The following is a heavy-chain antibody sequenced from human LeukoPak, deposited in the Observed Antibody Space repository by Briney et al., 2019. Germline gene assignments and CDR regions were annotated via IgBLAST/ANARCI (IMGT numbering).Heavy chain of an antibody. V-gene: IGHV3-48*01. D-gene: IGHD6-13*01. CDR2: ISSSGNTI. Sequence: PGGSLRLSCAASGFIFNTFSMNWVRQAPGKGLEWISYISSSGNTIYYADSVKGRFTVSRVNAKNSLYLQMNSLRADDTALYYCARVRGLVAAGHYFDYWGQGTLVTISS. J-gene: IGHJ4*02. CDR1: GFIFNTFS. CDR3: ARVRGLVAAGHYFDY.